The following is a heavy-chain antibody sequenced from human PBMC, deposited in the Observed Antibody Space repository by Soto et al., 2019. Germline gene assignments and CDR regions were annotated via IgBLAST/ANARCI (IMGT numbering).Heavy chain of an antibody. CDR3: AQSPQRGSAWYVDF. CDR1: GFSLTTSGVG. J-gene: IGHJ4*02. V-gene: IGHV2-5*02. CDR2: LYWDDAK. Sequence: QITLKESGPTLVKPTQTLTLTCTFSGFSLTTSGVGVGWIRQPPGKALEWLALLYWDDAKRYSPYLNSRLTITNDTSKNQVVRTMTNMDPVDTATYYCAQSPQRGSAWYVDFWGQGTLVTVSS. D-gene: IGHD6-25*01.